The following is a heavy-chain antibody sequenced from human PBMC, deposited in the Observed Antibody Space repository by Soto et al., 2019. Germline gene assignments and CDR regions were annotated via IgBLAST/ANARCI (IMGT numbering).Heavy chain of an antibody. D-gene: IGHD6-13*01. CDR1: GYTFTNYA. J-gene: IGHJ3*02. CDR3: ARELAAGTFDI. Sequence: ASVKVSCKASGYTFTNYAMHWVRQAPGQRLEWMGWINAGTGRTKYSQKFQGRVTVTRDTSASTTYMELSSLKSEDMAVYYCARELAAGTFDIWGQGTMVTGSS. V-gene: IGHV1-3*01. CDR2: INAGTGRT.